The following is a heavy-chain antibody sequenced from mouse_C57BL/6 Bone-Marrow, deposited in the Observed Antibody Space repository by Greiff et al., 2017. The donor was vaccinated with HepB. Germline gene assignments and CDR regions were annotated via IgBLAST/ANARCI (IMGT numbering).Heavy chain of an antibody. CDR2: ISSGSRTI. Sequence: EVHVVESGGGLVKPGGSLKLSCAASGFTFSDYGMHWVRQAPEKGLEWVAYISSGSRTIYYADTVKGRFTISRDNANHTLFLQMTSLRSEDTAMYYCERRGYYGSSSYWYFDVWGTGTTVTVSS. CDR1: GFTFSDYG. V-gene: IGHV5-17*01. CDR3: ERRGYYGSSSYWYFDV. D-gene: IGHD1-1*01. J-gene: IGHJ1*03.